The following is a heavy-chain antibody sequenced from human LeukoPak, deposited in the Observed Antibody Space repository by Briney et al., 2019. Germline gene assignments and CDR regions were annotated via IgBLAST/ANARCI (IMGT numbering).Heavy chain of an antibody. V-gene: IGHV6-1*01. D-gene: IGHD6-19*01. CDR2: TYYRSKWYN. CDR1: GDSVSINSAA. J-gene: IGHJ4*02. CDR3: ARLSRSPYSSGWYGLDY. Sequence: SQTLSLTCAISGDSVSINSAAWNWIRQSPSRGLEWLGSTYYRSKWYNDYAVSVKSRITINPDTSKNQFSLQLNSVTPEDTAVYYCARLSRSPYSSGWYGLDYWGQGTLVTVSS.